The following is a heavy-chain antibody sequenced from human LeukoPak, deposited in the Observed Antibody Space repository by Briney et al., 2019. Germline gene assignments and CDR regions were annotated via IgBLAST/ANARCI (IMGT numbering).Heavy chain of an antibody. CDR1: GFTFSSYS. CDR3: AGSGMYYYYYYYMDV. Sequence: GGSLRLSCAASGFTFSSYSMNWVRQAPGKGLEWVSSISSSGSTIYYADSVKGRFTISRDNAKNSLYLQMNSLRAEDTAVYYCAGSGMYYYYYYYMDVWGKGTTVTVSS. J-gene: IGHJ6*03. D-gene: IGHD1-26*01. V-gene: IGHV3-48*04. CDR2: ISSSGSTI.